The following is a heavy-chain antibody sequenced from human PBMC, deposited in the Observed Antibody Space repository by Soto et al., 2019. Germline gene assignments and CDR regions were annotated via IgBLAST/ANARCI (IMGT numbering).Heavy chain of an antibody. V-gene: IGHV1-3*01. CDR3: ARSSVTIDGLDF. D-gene: IGHD4-17*01. CDR2: INGGIGNT. Sequence: QVRLEQSGAEVKEPGASVKISCKASGYDFNSYSIHWLRQAPGQRPEYMGRINGGIGNTKFSQKFQDRLTITRDTSASAMYMELSSLTSGDTGVYYCARSSVTIDGLDFWGQGTLVIVSS. J-gene: IGHJ4*02. CDR1: GYDFNSYS.